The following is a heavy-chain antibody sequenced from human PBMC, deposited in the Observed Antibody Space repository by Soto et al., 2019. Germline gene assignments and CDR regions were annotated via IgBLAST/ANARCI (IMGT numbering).Heavy chain of an antibody. D-gene: IGHD2-2*01. CDR3: AHAYGGTSWPNDAFDV. CDR2: IYWDDDQ. Sequence: QITLKESGPTLVKPTQTLTLTCTFSGFSLSTDGVGVGWIRQPPGKALEWLALIYWDDDQRYSPSLKTRLTITTDTSKNQVVLTKTNMDPVDTATYYCAHAYGGTSWPNDAFDVWGQGTVVTVSS. V-gene: IGHV2-5*02. CDR1: GFSLSTDGVG. J-gene: IGHJ3*01.